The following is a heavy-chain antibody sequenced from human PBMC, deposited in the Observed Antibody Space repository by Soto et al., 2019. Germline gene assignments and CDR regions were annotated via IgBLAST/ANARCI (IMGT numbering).Heavy chain of an antibody. CDR1: GYTFTNYK. D-gene: IGHD4-17*01. J-gene: IGHJ3*02. CDR2: ISAYNGHT. CDR3: ARTTVTSPSDAFDI. V-gene: IGHV1-18*01. Sequence: QVQLVQSGAEVKKPGASVKVSCKASGYTFTNYKITWVRKAPGQGLEWMGWISAYNGHTNYAQKFQGRVTMTTDTSTSAAYVELRSLRSDDTAVYYCARTTVTSPSDAFDIWGQGTMVTVSS.